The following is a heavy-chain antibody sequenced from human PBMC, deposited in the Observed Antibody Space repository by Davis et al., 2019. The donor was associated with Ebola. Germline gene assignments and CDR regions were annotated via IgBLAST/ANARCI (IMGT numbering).Heavy chain of an antibody. CDR2: INHSGST. CDR1: GGSFSGYY. D-gene: IGHD2-15*01. J-gene: IGHJ6*02. Sequence: MPSETLSLTCAVYGGSFSGYYWSWIRQPPGKGLEWIGEINHSGSTNYNPSLKSRVTISVDTSKNQFSLKLSSVTAADTAVYYCARFLVVVAAAGMDVWGQGTTVTVSS. CDR3: ARFLVVVAAAGMDV. V-gene: IGHV4-34*01.